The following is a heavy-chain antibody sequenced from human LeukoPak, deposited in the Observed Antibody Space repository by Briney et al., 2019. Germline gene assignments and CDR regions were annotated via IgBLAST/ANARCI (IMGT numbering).Heavy chain of an antibody. V-gene: IGHV3-30-3*01. D-gene: IGHD3-22*01. CDR2: ISYDGSNK. CDR1: GFTFSSYA. Sequence: GRSLRLSCAASGFTFSSYAMHWVCQAPGKGLEWVAVISYDGSNKYYADSVKGRFTISRDNSKNTLYLQMNSLRAEDTAVYYCARDLVFYYDSSGDDYWGQGTLVTVSS. CDR3: ARDLVFYYDSSGDDY. J-gene: IGHJ4*02.